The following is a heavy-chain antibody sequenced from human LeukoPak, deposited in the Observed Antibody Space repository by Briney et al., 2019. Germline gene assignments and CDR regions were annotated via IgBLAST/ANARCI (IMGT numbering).Heavy chain of an antibody. CDR2: INHSGST. V-gene: IGHV4-34*01. CDR3: ARVSSSAGYFDY. J-gene: IGHJ4*02. CDR1: GGSFSGYY. Sequence: SETLSLTCAVYGGSFSGYYWSWIRQPPGKGLEWIGEINHSGSTNYNPSLKSRVTISVDTSKNQFSLKLSSVTAADTAVYYCARVSSSAGYFDYWGQGTLVTISS. D-gene: IGHD6-6*01.